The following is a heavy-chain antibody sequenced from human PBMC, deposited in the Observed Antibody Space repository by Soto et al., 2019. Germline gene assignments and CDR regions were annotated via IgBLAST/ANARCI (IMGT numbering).Heavy chain of an antibody. V-gene: IGHV3-11*06. CDR1: GFTLSYYY. J-gene: IGHJ4*02. CDR3: ARSGDNYNLLDY. D-gene: IGHD1-1*01. CDR2: SSDSGTFT. Sequence: PGGSLRLSCAASGFTLSYYYMSWIRQAPGKGLEWLSYSSDSGTFTRYADSVKGRFSISRDNAKNSLYLQINSLRGEDTAIYYCARSGDNYNLLDYWGQGTPVTVSS.